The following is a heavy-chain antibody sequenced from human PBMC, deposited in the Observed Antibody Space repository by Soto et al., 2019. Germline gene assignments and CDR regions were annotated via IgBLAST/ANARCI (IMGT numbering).Heavy chain of an antibody. J-gene: IGHJ3*02. D-gene: IGHD2-15*01. CDR1: GFTFSSYG. V-gene: IGHV3-33*01. Sequence: QVQLVESGGGVVQPGRSLRLSCAASGFTFSSYGMHWVRQAPGKGLEWVAVIWYDGSNKYYADSVKGRFTISRDNSKNTLYLQMNSLRAEDTAVYYCARDSADIVVVVAATGGAFDIWGQGTMVTVSS. CDR2: IWYDGSNK. CDR3: ARDSADIVVVVAATGGAFDI.